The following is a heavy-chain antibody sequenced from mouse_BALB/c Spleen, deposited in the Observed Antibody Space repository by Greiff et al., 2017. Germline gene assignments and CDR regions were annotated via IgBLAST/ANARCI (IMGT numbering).Heavy chain of an antibody. CDR1: GFTFSDYY. Sequence: EVKLQESGGGLVKPGGSLKLSCAASGFTFSDYYMYWVRQTPEKRLEWVATISDGGSYTYYPDSVKGRFTISRDNAKNNLYLQMSSLKSEDTAMYYCARAYDYDGDYYAMDYWGQGTSVTVSS. CDR3: ARAYDYDGDYYAMDY. J-gene: IGHJ4*01. V-gene: IGHV5-4*02. D-gene: IGHD2-4*01. CDR2: ISDGGSYT.